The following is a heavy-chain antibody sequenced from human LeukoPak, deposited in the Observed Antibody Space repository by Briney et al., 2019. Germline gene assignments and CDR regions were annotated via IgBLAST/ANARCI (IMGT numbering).Heavy chain of an antibody. CDR1: GGTFSSYA. Sequence: GASVKVSCKASGGTFSSYAISWVRQAPGQGLEWMGGIIPIFGTANYAQKFQGRVTITADESTSTAYMELSSLRSEDTAVYYCARGGWVVVQNWFDPWGQGTLVTVSS. V-gene: IGHV1-69*13. J-gene: IGHJ5*02. CDR2: IIPIFGTA. D-gene: IGHD2-2*01. CDR3: ARGGWVVVQNWFDP.